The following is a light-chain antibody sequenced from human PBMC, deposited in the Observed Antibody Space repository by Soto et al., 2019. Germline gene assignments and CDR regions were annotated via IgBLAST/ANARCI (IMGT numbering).Light chain of an antibody. Sequence: QSVLTQPPSVSAAPGQKVTISCSGNSSKIGNNYVSWYQQFPGKAPKLLIYDNNKRPSGIPDRFSGSRSGTSATLGITGLQTGDEADYYCSSFTLRTTVIFGGGTKVTVL. J-gene: IGLJ2*01. CDR2: DNN. V-gene: IGLV1-51*01. CDR1: SSKIGNNY. CDR3: SSFTLRTTVI.